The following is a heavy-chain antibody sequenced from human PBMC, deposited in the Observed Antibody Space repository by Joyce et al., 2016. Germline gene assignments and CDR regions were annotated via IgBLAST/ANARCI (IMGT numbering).Heavy chain of an antibody. D-gene: IGHD6-19*01. V-gene: IGHV1-18*01. CDR1: GYSFSSYG. CDR2: SSGYDGNT. CDR3: VRDSSGWSRDIDY. Sequence: QVHLVQSGAEVKKPGASVKVSCRTSGYSFSSYGISWVRQAPGQGLEWMGWSSGYDGNTVYAQKVQARVTMNTDTSTSTAYMELRSLRSDDTAVYYCVRDSSGWSRDIDYWGQGTLVSVSS. J-gene: IGHJ4*02.